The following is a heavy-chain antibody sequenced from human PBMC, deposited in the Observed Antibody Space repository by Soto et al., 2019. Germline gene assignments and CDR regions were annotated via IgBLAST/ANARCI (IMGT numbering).Heavy chain of an antibody. V-gene: IGHV4-34*01. J-gene: IGHJ4*02. D-gene: IGHD5-12*01. CDR2: INHSGST. Sequence: QVQLQQWGAGLLKPSETLSLTCAVYGGSFSGYYWSWIRQPPGKGLEWIGEINHSGSTNYNPSLKSRVTISVDTSKNQFSLKLSSVTAADTAVYYCARGREWLHQSFDYWGQGTLVTVSS. CDR1: GGSFSGYY. CDR3: ARGREWLHQSFDY.